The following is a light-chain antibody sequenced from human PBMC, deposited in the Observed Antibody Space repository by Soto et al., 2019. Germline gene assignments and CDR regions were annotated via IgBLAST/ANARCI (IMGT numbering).Light chain of an antibody. CDR1: QSVSSN. Sequence: EIVVTQSPATLSVSPGERATLSCRASQSVSSNLAWYQQIPGQAPRLLIYGASTRATGIPARFSGSGSGTEFTLTISSLQSEDFAVYYCQQYNNWPPWWTFGQGTKVEIK. CDR3: QQYNNWPPWWT. J-gene: IGKJ1*01. V-gene: IGKV3-15*01. CDR2: GAS.